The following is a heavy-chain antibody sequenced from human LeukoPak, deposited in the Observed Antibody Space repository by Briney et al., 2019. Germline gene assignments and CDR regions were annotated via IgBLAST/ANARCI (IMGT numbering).Heavy chain of an antibody. D-gene: IGHD3-16*01. CDR2: LYIGGFE. J-gene: IGHJ3*01. V-gene: IGHV3-66*01. CDR3: AREDRGADV. Sequence: GGTLRLSCAASGFTVNSYFMSWVRQAPGKGLECVSLLYIGGFEYHADSVKGRFTVSRDTSNNIVYLQMNNLRAEDTAVYYCAREDRGADVWGQGTMVTVSS. CDR1: GFTVNSYF.